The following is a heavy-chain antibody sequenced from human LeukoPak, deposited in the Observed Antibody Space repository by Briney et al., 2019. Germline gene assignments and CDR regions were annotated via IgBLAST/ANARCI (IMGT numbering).Heavy chain of an antibody. Sequence: GGSLRLSCAASGFIFKTYTMTWVRQAPGKGLEWVSSITGDCKYITYADSVKGRFTISRDNAKNSLYLQVASLRGDDTATYYCAREGNDYYYDQWGQGTLVTVSP. V-gene: IGHV3-21*01. J-gene: IGHJ4*02. CDR1: GFIFKTYT. CDR2: ITGDCKYI. CDR3: AREGNDYYYDQ. D-gene: IGHD3-16*01.